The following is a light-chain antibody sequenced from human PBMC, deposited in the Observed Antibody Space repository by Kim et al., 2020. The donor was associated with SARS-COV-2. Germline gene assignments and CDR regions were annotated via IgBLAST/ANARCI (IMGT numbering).Light chain of an antibody. CDR1: QSVGGN. J-gene: IGKJ2*03. V-gene: IGKV3-15*01. CDR3: HQYNSGPPYS. Sequence: GALGDEVTIACRASQSVGGNLAWYSQRPGQAPRLVLCHASTRDNNIPEKFWGSGSGTEFTLTIRSLQSEDLAVYYCHQYNSGPPYSFGPGTKLEI. CDR2: HAS.